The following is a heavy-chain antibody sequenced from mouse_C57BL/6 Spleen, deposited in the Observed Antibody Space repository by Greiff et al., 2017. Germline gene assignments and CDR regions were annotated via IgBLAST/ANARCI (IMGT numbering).Heavy chain of an antibody. J-gene: IGHJ3*01. CDR2: IDPSDSYT. CDR3: ARGGLAFAY. V-gene: IGHV1-69*01. CDR1: GYTFTSYW. Sequence: QVQLQQPGAELVMPGASVKLSCKASGYTFTSYWMHWVKQRPGQGLEWIGEIDPSDSYTNYNQKFKGKSTLTVDKSSSTAYMQLSSLTSEDSVVYYCARGGLAFAYWGQGTLVTVSA.